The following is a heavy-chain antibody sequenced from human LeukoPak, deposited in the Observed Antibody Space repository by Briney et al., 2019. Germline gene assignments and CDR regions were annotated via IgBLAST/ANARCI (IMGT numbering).Heavy chain of an antibody. D-gene: IGHD3-3*01. V-gene: IGHV3-21*01. CDR3: ARLDFWSGYYTHDY. CDR1: GFTFSSYS. CDR2: ISSSSSCI. Sequence: GGSLRLSCAASGFTFSSYSMNWVRQAPGKGLEWVSSISSSSSCIYYADSVKGRFTISRDNAKNSLYLQMNSLRAEDTAVYYCARLDFWSGYYTHDYWGQGTLVTVSS. J-gene: IGHJ4*02.